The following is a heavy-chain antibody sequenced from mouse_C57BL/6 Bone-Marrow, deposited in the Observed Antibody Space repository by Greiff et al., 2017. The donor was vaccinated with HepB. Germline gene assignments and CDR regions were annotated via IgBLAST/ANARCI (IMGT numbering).Heavy chain of an antibody. CDR2: INPSSGYT. J-gene: IGHJ1*03. CDR3: ERAITAVEPWYFDV. V-gene: IGHV1-7*01. D-gene: IGHD1-1*01. CDR1: GYTFTSYW. Sequence: QVQLQQSGAELAKPGASVKLSCKASGYTFTSYWMHWVKQRPGQGLEWIGYINPSSGYTKYNQKFKAKATLTADKSSSSAYMQLSNLTYEDSAVYYCERAITAVEPWYFDVWGTGTTVTVSS.